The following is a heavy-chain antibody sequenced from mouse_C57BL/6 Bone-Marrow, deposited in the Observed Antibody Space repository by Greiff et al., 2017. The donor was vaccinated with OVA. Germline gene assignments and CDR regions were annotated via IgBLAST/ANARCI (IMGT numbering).Heavy chain of an antibody. Sequence: QVQLQQSGPGLVAPSQSLSITCTVSGFSLTSYAISWVRQPPGKGLEWLGVIWTGGGTNYNSALKSRLSISTDNSKSQVFLKMNSLQTDDTARYYCARKRGSTVVANWYFDVWGTGTTVTVSS. V-gene: IGHV2-9-1*01. CDR3: ARKRGSTVVANWYFDV. D-gene: IGHD1-1*01. J-gene: IGHJ1*03. CDR2: IWTGGGT. CDR1: GFSLTSYA.